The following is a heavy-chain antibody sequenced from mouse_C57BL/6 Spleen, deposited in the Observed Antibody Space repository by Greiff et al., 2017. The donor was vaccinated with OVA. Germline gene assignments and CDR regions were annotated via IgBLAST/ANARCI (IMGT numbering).Heavy chain of an antibody. D-gene: IGHD3-2*02. J-gene: IGHJ2*01. Sequence: EVNLVESEGGLVQPGSSMKLSCTASGFTFSDYYMAWVRQVPEKGLEWVANINYDGSSTYYLDSLKSRFIISRDNAKNILYLQMSSLKSEDTATYYCARDQGFYYFDYWGQGTTLTVSS. CDR3: ARDQGFYYFDY. V-gene: IGHV5-16*01. CDR1: GFTFSDYY. CDR2: INYDGSST.